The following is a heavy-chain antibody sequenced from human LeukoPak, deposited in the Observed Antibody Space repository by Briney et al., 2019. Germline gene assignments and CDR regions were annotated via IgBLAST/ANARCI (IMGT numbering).Heavy chain of an antibody. Sequence: SETLSLTCTVPGGSISSGGYYWSWIRQPPGKGLEWIGYIYHSGSTYYNPSLKSRVTISVDRSKNQFSLKLSSVTAADTAVYYCARRDSSGYYDYWGQGTLVTVSS. CDR2: IYHSGST. CDR1: GGSISSGGYY. J-gene: IGHJ4*02. D-gene: IGHD3-22*01. V-gene: IGHV4-30-2*01. CDR3: ARRDSSGYYDY.